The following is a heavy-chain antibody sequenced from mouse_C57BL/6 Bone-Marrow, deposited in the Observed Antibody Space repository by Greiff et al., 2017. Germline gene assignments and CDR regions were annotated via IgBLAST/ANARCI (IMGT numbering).Heavy chain of an antibody. CDR2: INPNYGTT. V-gene: IGHV1-39*01. CDR3: AREKNQKLRRRYWYFDV. CDR1: GYSFTDYN. J-gene: IGHJ1*03. D-gene: IGHD1-2*01. Sequence: EVQLQQSGPELVKPGASVKISCKASGYSFTDYNMNWVKQSNGKSLEWIGVINPNYGTTSYNQKFKGKATLTVDQSSSTAYMQLNSLTSEDSAVYYCAREKNQKLRRRYWYFDVWGTGTTVTVSS.